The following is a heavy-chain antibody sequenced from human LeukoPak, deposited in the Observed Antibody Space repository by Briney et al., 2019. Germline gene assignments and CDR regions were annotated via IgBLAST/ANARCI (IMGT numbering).Heavy chain of an antibody. J-gene: IGHJ6*03. CDR2: ISSSGSSI. D-gene: IGHD3-10*02. CDR3: AELGITMIGGV. V-gene: IGHV3-48*03. Sequence: GGSVSLFRGACGFIYSSFEMHWVRQATGKALVWGSYISSSGSSIYYADSVKGRFTISRDNAKNSLYLQMNSLRAEDTAVDYCAELGITMIGGVWGKGTTVTVS. CDR1: GFIYSSFE.